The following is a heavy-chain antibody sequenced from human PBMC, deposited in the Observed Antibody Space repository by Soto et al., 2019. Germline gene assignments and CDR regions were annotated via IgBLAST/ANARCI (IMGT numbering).Heavy chain of an antibody. CDR1: GFTVSSNY. Sequence: EVQLVESGGGLVQPGGSLRLSCAASGFTVSSNYMTWVRQAPGKGLEWVSVIYSGGSTYYADSVKDGFTISRDNSKNTVYLQMSSLRVEDTAIYYCATGGSGVFDYWGQGTLVTVSS. CDR3: ATGGSGVFDY. D-gene: IGHD6-19*01. V-gene: IGHV3-66*01. J-gene: IGHJ4*02. CDR2: IYSGGST.